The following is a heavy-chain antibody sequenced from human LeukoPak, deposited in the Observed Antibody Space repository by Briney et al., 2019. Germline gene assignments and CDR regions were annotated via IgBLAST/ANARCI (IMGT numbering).Heavy chain of an antibody. CDR3: ARHFFVGAEDAFDI. D-gene: IGHD2/OR15-2a*01. Sequence: SGTLSLTCAVSGGSISSSNWWSWVRQPPGKGLEWIGEIYHSGSTKYDPSLKSRVTISVDTSKNQFSLKLSSVTAADTAVYYCARHFFVGAEDAFDIWGQGTMVTVSS. J-gene: IGHJ3*02. V-gene: IGHV4-4*02. CDR1: GGSISSSNW. CDR2: IYHSGST.